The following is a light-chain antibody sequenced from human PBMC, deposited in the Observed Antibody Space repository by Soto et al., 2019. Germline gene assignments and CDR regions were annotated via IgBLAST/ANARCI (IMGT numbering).Light chain of an antibody. J-gene: IGKJ3*01. CDR2: EAS. CDR3: QQYSRWPRET. CDR1: QSVSNY. V-gene: IGKV3-11*01. Sequence: EIVLTQTPATLSVSPGDRVTLSCRASQSVSNYLTWYQQKPGQAPRLLIYEASKRATGIPARFSGSGSGTDFTPTISSLETEDFAVYFCQQYSRWPRETFGPGTKVDIK.